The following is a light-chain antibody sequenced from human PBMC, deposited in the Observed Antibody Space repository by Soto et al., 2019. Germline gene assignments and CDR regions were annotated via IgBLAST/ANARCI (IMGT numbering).Light chain of an antibody. Sequence: RVTTQSPATVGVTRTDXARISRRTSQSVSSHLAWYQQKPGQPPRLLIYGASTRATGIPARFSGSGSGTEFTLTISRLEPEDFAVYYCQQYGSSPPATFGQGTRLEI. J-gene: IGKJ5*01. CDR1: QSVSSH. CDR2: GAS. V-gene: IGKV3-15*01. CDR3: QQYGSSPPAT.